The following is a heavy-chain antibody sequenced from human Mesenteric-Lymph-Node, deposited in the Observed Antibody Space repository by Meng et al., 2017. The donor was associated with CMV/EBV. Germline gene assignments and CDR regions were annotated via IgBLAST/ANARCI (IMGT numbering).Heavy chain of an antibody. CDR2: IDPTDSYS. V-gene: IGHV5-10-1*01. D-gene: IGHD3-16*02. Sequence: CKGSGYIFTSYWISWVRQMPGKGLEWMGRIDPTDSYSNYSPSFQGHVTISVDKSINTAYLQWRSLKASDTAMYYCAAFTFGGVILGHWGQGTLVTVSS. J-gene: IGHJ4*02. CDR3: AAFTFGGVILGH. CDR1: GYIFTSYW.